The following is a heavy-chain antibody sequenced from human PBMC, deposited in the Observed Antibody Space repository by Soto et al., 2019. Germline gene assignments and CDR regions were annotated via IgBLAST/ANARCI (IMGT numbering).Heavy chain of an antibody. CDR3: ARVGWNDFYYYYGMDV. J-gene: IGHJ6*02. V-gene: IGHV3-23*01. CDR2: ISGSGGST. D-gene: IGHD1-1*01. CDR1: GFTFSNYA. Sequence: GGSLRLSCAASGFTFSNYAVTWVRQAPGKGLEWVSTISGSGGSTYYADSVKGRFTISRDNSKNTLYLQMNSLRAEDTAVYYCARVGWNDFYYYYGMDVWGQGTTVTVSS.